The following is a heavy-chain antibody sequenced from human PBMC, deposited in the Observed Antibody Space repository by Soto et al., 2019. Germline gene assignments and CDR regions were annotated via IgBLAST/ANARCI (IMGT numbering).Heavy chain of an antibody. CDR1: GYTFTSYD. J-gene: IGHJ6*03. Sequence: GASVKVSCKASGYTFTSYDINWVRQATGQGLEWMGWMNPNSGNTGYAQKFQGRVTMTRNTSISTAYMELSSLRSEDTAVYYCAGFGYGYYYMDVWGKGTTVTVSS. CDR2: MNPNSGNT. CDR3: AGFGYGYYYMDV. V-gene: IGHV1-8*01. D-gene: IGHD5-18*01.